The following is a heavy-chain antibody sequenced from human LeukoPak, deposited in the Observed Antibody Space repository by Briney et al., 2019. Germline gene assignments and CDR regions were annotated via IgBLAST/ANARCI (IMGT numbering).Heavy chain of an antibody. J-gene: IGHJ6*03. V-gene: IGHV4-59*08. CDR2: IYYSGST. CDR3: ARGRNYYGSGSYWRYYYYMDV. D-gene: IGHD3-10*01. Sequence: SETLSLTCTVSGGSISSYYWSWIRQPPGKGLEWIGYIYYSGSTNYNPSLKSRVTISVDTSKNQFSLKLSSVTAADTAVYYCARGRNYYGSGSYWRYYYYMDVWGKGTTVTVSS. CDR1: GGSISSYY.